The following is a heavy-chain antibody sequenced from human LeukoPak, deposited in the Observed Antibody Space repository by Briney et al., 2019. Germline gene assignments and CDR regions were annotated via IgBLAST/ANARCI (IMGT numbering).Heavy chain of an antibody. Sequence: GGSLRLSCAASGFTFSTYAMNWVRQAPGKGLEWVSGISPSADIKYYADSVKGRFTISRDNSKNMLYLEVISLTADDTAVYYCAKDDAWLRFGEWSQGTLVTVSS. D-gene: IGHD3-10*01. J-gene: IGHJ4*02. CDR1: GFTFSTYA. V-gene: IGHV3-23*01. CDR3: AKDDAWLRFGE. CDR2: ISPSADIK.